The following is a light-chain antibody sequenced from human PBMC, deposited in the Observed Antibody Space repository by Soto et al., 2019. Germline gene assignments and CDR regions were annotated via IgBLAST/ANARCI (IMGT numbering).Light chain of an antibody. V-gene: IGKV3-15*01. J-gene: IGKJ1*01. CDR2: GAS. Sequence: EIVLTQSPGTLSLSPGERATLSGRASQSVSSNFLAWYQLKDGQLPRLLIYGASTRDADVPARFSGGGSGTEFTLPISRLQSEDFELYYCQHTLKWPPTFGQGTKVDIK. CDR1: QSVSSN. CDR3: QHTLKWPPT.